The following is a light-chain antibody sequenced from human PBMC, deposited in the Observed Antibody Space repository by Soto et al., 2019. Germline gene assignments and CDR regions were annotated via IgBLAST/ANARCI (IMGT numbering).Light chain of an antibody. CDR3: QQSYRTPST. CDR1: QSISSY. CDR2: AAS. J-gene: IGKJ1*01. V-gene: IGKV1-39*01. Sequence: DIQMTQSPSSLSASVGDRVTITCRASQSISSYLNWYQQKPGKAPKLLIYAASSLQSGVPSRFSGSGSGTDFTLNISSLQNEDLATYYCQQSYRTPSTFGQGTKVETK.